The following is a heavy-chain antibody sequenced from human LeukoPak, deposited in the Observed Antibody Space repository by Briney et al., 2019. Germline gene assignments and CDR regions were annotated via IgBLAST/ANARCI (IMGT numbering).Heavy chain of an antibody. J-gene: IGHJ6*03. Sequence: GESLKISCKVSGYSFISYWIGWVRQMPDKGLESLGMIYPGDSDTRYSPSFQGQVTISADKCISTAYLQWSSLKASDTAMYYCARLGGSYYYYYYYMDVWGKGTTVTVSS. CDR1: GYSFISYW. CDR2: IYPGDSDT. D-gene: IGHD1-26*01. V-gene: IGHV5-51*01. CDR3: ARLGGSYYYYYYYMDV.